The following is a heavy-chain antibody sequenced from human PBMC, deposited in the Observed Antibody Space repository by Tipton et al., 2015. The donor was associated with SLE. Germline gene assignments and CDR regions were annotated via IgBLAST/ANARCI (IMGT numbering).Heavy chain of an antibody. Sequence: SLRLSCAASGFTFSSYAMHWVRQAPGKGLEWVAVISYDGSNKYYADSVKGRFTISRDNSKNTLYLQMNGLRTEDTAIYYCAKDPQGDRPVVLDYYYFSGMDVWGQGTTVTISS. D-gene: IGHD3-16*01. J-gene: IGHJ6*02. V-gene: IGHV3-30*04. CDR1: GFTFSSYA. CDR2: ISYDGSNK. CDR3: AKDPQGDRPVVLDYYYFSGMDV.